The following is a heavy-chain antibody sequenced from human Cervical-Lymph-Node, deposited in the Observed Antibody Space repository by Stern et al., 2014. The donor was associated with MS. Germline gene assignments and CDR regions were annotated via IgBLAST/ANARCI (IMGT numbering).Heavy chain of an antibody. CDR1: GFSISSLG. CDR2: ISFVGGNK. Sequence: VQLVESGGGVVQPGRSLRLSCAASGFSISSLGMHWVRQAPGKGLEWVAVISFVGGNKKYGDAVKGRFSISSDNSNNTMYLQMNSLRPEDTAVYYCMGVGDAMDVWGQGTTVIVS. CDR3: MGVGDAMDV. V-gene: IGHV3-30*03. J-gene: IGHJ6*02.